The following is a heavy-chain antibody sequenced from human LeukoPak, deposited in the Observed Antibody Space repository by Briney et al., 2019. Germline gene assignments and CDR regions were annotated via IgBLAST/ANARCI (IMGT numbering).Heavy chain of an antibody. D-gene: IGHD2-15*01. CDR3: ARQAGYCSGGSCARVDAFDI. V-gene: IGHV4-39*01. CDR1: GGSISSGGYY. Sequence: SQTLSLTCTVSGGSISSGGYYWSWIRQHPGKGLEWIGSIYYSGSTYYNPSLKSRVTISVDTSKNQFSLKLSSVTAADTAVYYCARQAGYCSGGSCARVDAFDIWGQGTMVTVSS. CDR2: IYYSGST. J-gene: IGHJ3*02.